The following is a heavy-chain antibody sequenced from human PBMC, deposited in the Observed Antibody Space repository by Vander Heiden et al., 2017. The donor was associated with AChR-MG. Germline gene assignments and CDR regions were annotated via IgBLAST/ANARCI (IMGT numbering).Heavy chain of an antibody. CDR1: GGSISSSSYY. Sequence: QLQLQESGPGLVKPSETLSLTCTVSGGSISSSSYYWGWIRQPPGKGLEGIGSIYYSGSTYYNPSLKSRVTISVDTSKNQFSLKLSSVTAADTAVYYCARLRLEWFHRGTRYYYGMDVWGQGTTVTVSS. CDR3: ARLRLEWFHRGTRYYYGMDV. D-gene: IGHD3-3*01. J-gene: IGHJ6*02. V-gene: IGHV4-39*01. CDR2: IYYSGST.